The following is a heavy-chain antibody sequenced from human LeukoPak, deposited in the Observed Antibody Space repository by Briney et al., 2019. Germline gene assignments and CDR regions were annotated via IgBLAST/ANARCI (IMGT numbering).Heavy chain of an antibody. D-gene: IGHD3-22*01. CDR3: ATTYYYDSSGYYPYYYFDY. CDR1: GFSFSNYG. Sequence: GRSLRLSCAGSGFSFSNYGMDWVRQAPGKGLEWVAVISYHGKDKEYADSVKGRFTISRDNSKNTLYLEMNSLRAEDTAVYYCATTYYYDSSGYYPYYYFDYWGQGTLVTVSS. V-gene: IGHV3-30*03. CDR2: ISYHGKDK. J-gene: IGHJ4*02.